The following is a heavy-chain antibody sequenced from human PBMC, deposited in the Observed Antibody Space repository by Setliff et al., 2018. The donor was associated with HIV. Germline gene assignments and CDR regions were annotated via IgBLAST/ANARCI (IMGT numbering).Heavy chain of an antibody. V-gene: IGHV4-4*07. CDR2: IFTSGTT. Sequence: PSETLSLTCTVSGGSISSYYWSWIRQPAGKGLEWIGRIFTSGTTNYNPSLKSRISMSLDMSKNQVSLNLRSVTASDTAVHYCARHVDGGLWNAYYYYGLDVWGQGTAVTVSS. CDR3: ARHVDGGLWNAYYYYGLDV. D-gene: IGHD3-3*01. J-gene: IGHJ6*02. CDR1: GGSISSYY.